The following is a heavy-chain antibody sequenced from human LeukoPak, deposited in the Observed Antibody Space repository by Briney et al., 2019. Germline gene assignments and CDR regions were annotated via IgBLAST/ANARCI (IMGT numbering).Heavy chain of an antibody. Sequence: KVSCKASGYTFTGYYTHWVRQMPGKGLEWMGIIYPDESNIRYSPSFQGQVTIAADKSISTAYLQWSSLKASDTAMYYCARPPSRGYSSSFEYWGQGTLVTVSS. D-gene: IGHD2-2*03. CDR1: GYTFTGYY. V-gene: IGHV5-51*01. J-gene: IGHJ4*02. CDR3: ARPPSRGYSSSFEY. CDR2: IYPDESNI.